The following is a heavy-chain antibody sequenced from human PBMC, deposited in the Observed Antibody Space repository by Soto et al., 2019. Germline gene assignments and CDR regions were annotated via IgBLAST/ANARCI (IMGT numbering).Heavy chain of an antibody. V-gene: IGHV3-7*03. CDR2: IKQDGSEK. D-gene: IGHD3-16*01. CDR1: GFTFSSYW. Sequence: GGSLRLSCAASGFTFSSYWMSWVRQAPGKGLEWVANIKQDGSEKYYVDSVKGRFTISRDNAKNSLYLQMNSLRAEDTAVYYCAIWPGGIKDAFDIWGQGTMVTVSS. J-gene: IGHJ3*02. CDR3: AIWPGGIKDAFDI.